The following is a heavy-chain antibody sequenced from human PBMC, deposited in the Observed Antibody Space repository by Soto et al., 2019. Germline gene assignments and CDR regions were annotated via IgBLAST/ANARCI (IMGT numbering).Heavy chain of an antibody. D-gene: IGHD3-3*01. CDR1: GFTFSSYA. J-gene: IGHJ6*02. Sequence: GSMRLSCAAPGFTFSSYAMSWVRQAPGKGLEWVSAISGSGGSTYYADSVKGRFTISRDNAKNTLYLQMNSLRAEDTAVYYCTRDPYVLRFLEWLTPGGEYAMDVWGQGTTVTVSS. V-gene: IGHV3-23*01. CDR3: TRDPYVLRFLEWLTPGGEYAMDV. CDR2: ISGSGGST.